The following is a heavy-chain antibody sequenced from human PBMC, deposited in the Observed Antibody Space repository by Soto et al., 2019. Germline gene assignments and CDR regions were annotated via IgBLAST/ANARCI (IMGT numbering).Heavy chain of an antibody. Sequence: ASVKVSCKASGGTFSSYTISWVRQAPGQGLEWMGRIIPILGIANYAQKFQGRVTITADKSTSTAYMELSSLRSEDTAVYYCARDIGVYYDSSGYLNWGQGTLVTVSS. V-gene: IGHV1-69*04. CDR2: IIPILGIA. J-gene: IGHJ4*02. CDR1: GGTFSSYT. CDR3: ARDIGVYYDSSGYLN. D-gene: IGHD3-22*01.